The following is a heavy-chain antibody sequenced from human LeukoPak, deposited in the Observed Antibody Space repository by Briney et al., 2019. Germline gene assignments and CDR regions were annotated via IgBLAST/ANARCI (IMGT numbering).Heavy chain of an antibody. CDR1: GFTFSSYA. CDR3: AKYISAAGTDY. CDR2: ISGSGGST. J-gene: IGHJ4*02. V-gene: IGHV3-23*01. Sequence: GGSLRLSXAASGFTFSSYAMSWVRQAPGKGLEWVSAISGSGGSTYYANSVKGRFTISRDNSKNTLYLQMNSLRAEDTAVYYCAKYISAAGTDYWGQGTLVTVSS. D-gene: IGHD6-13*01.